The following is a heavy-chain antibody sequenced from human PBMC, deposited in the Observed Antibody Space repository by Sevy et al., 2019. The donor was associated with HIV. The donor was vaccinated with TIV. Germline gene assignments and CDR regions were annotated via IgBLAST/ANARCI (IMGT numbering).Heavy chain of an antibody. CDR2: IYSGGST. V-gene: IGHV3-66*01. Sequence: GGSLRLSCAASGFTVSSNYMSWVRQAPGKGLEWVSVIYSGGSTYYADSVKGGFTISRDNSKNTLYLQMNSLRAEDTAVYYCARDQDYYDSSGYYPSDAFDIWGQGTMVTVSS. J-gene: IGHJ3*02. CDR1: GFTVSSNY. D-gene: IGHD3-22*01. CDR3: ARDQDYYDSSGYYPSDAFDI.